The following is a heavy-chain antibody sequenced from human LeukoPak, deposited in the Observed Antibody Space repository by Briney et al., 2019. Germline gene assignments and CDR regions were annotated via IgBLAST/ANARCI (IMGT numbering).Heavy chain of an antibody. CDR3: AIMTTVTTYEDY. Sequence: PSETLSLTCAVYGGSFSGYYWSWIRQPPGKGLEWIGEINHSGSTNYNLSLKSRVTISVDTSKNQFSLKLSSVTAADTAVYYCAIMTTVTTYEDYWGQGTLVTVSS. D-gene: IGHD4-17*01. CDR1: GGSFSGYY. CDR2: INHSGST. V-gene: IGHV4-34*01. J-gene: IGHJ4*02.